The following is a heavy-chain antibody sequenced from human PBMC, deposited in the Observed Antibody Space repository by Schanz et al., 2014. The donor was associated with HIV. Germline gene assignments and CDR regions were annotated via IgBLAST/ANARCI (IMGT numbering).Heavy chain of an antibody. CDR1: GFTFEDYS. D-gene: IGHD5-18*01. CDR3: AKDVQLWSPWYFDL. CDR2: INWNSGSL. J-gene: IGHJ2*01. V-gene: IGHV3-9*01. Sequence: EVQLVESGGDLVQPGRSLRLSCAASGFTFEDYSVHWVRQVPGGGLDWVSGINWNSGSLAYADSVKGRFTISRDNAKNFLYLQMNSLRAEDTAVYYCAKDVQLWSPWYFDLWGRGTLVTVSS.